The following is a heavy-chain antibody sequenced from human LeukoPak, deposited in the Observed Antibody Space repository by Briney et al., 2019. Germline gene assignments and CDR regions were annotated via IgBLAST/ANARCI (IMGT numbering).Heavy chain of an antibody. CDR3: AKPKVSYGSGSKVFDY. V-gene: IGHV3-7*01. D-gene: IGHD3-10*01. CDR1: GFTFSSYW. Sequence: GGSLRLSCAAPGFTFSSYWMSWVRQAPGKGLEWVANIKQDGSNKYYADSVKGRFTISRDNSKNTLYLQMNSLRAEDTAVYYCAKPKVSYGSGSKVFDYWGQGTLVTVSS. J-gene: IGHJ4*02. CDR2: IKQDGSNK.